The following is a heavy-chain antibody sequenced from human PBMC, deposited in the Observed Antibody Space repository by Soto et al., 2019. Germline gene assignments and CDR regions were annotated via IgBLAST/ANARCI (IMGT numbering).Heavy chain of an antibody. Sequence: EXLKISCKCSGFXFTSYWLAWVRHMPGKGLEWMGIIYPGDSDYSYSPSFQCQVTISADKSINTSYLHWSSLKPSDTAIYYCAKHEGYCSTTTCSNFDYWGQGTLATVS. CDR3: AKHEGYCSTTTCSNFDY. D-gene: IGHD2-2*01. CDR1: GFXFTSYW. CDR2: IYPGDSDY. V-gene: IGHV5-51*01. J-gene: IGHJ4*02.